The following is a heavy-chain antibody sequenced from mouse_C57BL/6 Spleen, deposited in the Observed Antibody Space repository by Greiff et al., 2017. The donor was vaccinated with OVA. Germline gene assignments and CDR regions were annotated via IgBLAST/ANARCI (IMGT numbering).Heavy chain of an antibody. CDR1: GFTFSDYG. Sequence: EVQVVESGGGLVKPGGSLKLSCAASGFTFSDYGMHWVRQAPEKGLEWVAYISSGSSTIYYADTVKGRFTISRDNAKNTLFLQMTSLRSEDTAMYYCAGGVTTVVAPDYWGQGTTLTVSS. CDR2: ISSGSSTI. J-gene: IGHJ2*01. CDR3: AGGVTTVVAPDY. V-gene: IGHV5-17*01. D-gene: IGHD1-1*01.